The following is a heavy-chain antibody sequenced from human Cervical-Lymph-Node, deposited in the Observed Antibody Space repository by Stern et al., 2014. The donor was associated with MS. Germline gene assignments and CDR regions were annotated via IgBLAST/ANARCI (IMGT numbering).Heavy chain of an antibody. J-gene: IGHJ6*02. V-gene: IGHV3-33*01. Sequence: VHLVESGGGVVQPGGSQRLSCTASGFTFEDYAMEWVRQVPGKGLEWVAIIWYDGSQKYYGDSVRGRFSVSRDNSRNTLYLQMKSLSLEDTAVYYCARKIPDYYYYAMDVWGQGTTVTVSS. CDR2: IWYDGSQK. CDR3: ARKIPDYYYYAMDV. CDR1: GFTFEDYA. D-gene: IGHD2-2*02.